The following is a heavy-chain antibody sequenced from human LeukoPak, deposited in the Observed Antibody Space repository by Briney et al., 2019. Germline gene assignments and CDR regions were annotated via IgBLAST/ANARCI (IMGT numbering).Heavy chain of an antibody. CDR1: GITLSNYG. J-gene: IGHJ4*02. Sequence: GGSLRLSCAVSGITLSNYGMSWVRQAPGKGLERVAGISGSGGSTNYADSVRGRFSIFRDNPKNTLYLQMNSLRAEDTAVYFCAKRGVVIRVILVGFHKEAYYFDSWGQGALATVSS. V-gene: IGHV3-23*01. CDR2: ISGSGGST. CDR3: AKRGVVIRVILVGFHKEAYYFDS. D-gene: IGHD3-22*01.